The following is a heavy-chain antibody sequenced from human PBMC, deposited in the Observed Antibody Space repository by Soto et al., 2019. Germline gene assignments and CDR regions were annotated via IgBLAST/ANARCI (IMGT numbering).Heavy chain of an antibody. CDR1: GFTFSSYG. V-gene: IGHV3-33*01. CDR2: IWYDGSNK. D-gene: IGHD3-22*01. CDR3: ARDLGYDSSGYQYRGRAFDI. Sequence: PGGSLRLSCAASGFTFSSYGMHWVRQAPGKGLEWVAVIWYDGSNKYYADSVKGRFTISRDNSKNTLYLQMNSLRAEDTAVYYCARDLGYDSSGYQYRGRAFDIWGQGTIVTVSS. J-gene: IGHJ3*02.